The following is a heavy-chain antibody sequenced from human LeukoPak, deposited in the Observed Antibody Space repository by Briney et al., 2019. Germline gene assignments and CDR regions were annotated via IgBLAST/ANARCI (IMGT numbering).Heavy chain of an antibody. CDR2: INPSGGST. Sequence: GASERVSCKASGYTFTSYYVHWVRQAPVQGLEWMGVINPSGGSTTYAQKIQGRVTMTGDTSTSTAYMELSSLRSEDTAIYYCARVGPHYYDNSGYYDYWGQGTLVTVSS. CDR3: ARVGPHYYDNSGYYDY. CDR1: GYTFTSYY. V-gene: IGHV1-46*01. J-gene: IGHJ4*02. D-gene: IGHD3-22*01.